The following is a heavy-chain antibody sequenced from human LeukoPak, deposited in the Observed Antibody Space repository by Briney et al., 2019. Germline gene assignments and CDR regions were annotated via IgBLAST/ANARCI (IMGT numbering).Heavy chain of an antibody. V-gene: IGHV6-1*01. D-gene: IGHD2-8*01. CDR3: AREVCTNGVCRNSNAFDI. Sequence: SQTLSLTCAISGDSVSSNSAAWNWIRQSPSRGLEWLRRTYYRSKWYNDYAVSVKSRITIIPDTSKNQFSLQLNSVTPEDTAVYYCAREVCTNGVCRNSNAFDIWGQGTMVTVSS. CDR1: GDSVSSNSAA. CDR2: TYYRSKWYN. J-gene: IGHJ3*02.